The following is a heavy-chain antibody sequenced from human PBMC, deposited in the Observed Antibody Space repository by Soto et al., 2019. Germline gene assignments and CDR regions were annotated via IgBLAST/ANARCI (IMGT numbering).Heavy chain of an antibody. CDR2: ISYTGST. CDR1: GGSVSSGDYY. J-gene: IGHJ4*02. CDR3: ATTGSYGTPGDY. D-gene: IGHD2-15*01. V-gene: IGHV4-31*03. Sequence: QVHLQESGPGLVKPSQTLSLNCTVSGGSVSSGDYYWTWLRQRPGKGLEWIGYISYTGSTYYIPSHDSRVSISVDTSRTHFSPRLTSVTAADTAVYYCATTGSYGTPGDYWGPGTLVTVSS.